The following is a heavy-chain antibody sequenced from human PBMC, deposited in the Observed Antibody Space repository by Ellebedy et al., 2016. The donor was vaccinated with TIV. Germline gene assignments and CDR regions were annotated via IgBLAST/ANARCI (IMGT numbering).Heavy chain of an antibody. CDR1: GFTFSSYG. CDR2: IWFDGSNK. J-gene: IGHJ4*02. D-gene: IGHD1-14*01. Sequence: GESLKISCAASGFTFSSYGMHWVRQAPSKGLEWVAVIWFDGSNKYHADSVKGRFTISRDNSKNTLYLQMNSLRAEDTAVYYCARDRGTTITVSDYWGQGTLVTVSS. CDR3: ARDRGTTITVSDY. V-gene: IGHV3-33*08.